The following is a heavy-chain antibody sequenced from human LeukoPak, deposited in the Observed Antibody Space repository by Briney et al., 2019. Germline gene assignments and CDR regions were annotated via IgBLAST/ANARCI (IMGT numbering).Heavy chain of an antibody. Sequence: SETLSLTCTVSGGSISSYYWSWIRQPPGKGLEWIGYIYYSGSTNYNPSPRSRVTISVDTSKNQFSLNLSSVTAADTAVYFCAREARALKAYLDYWGQGTLVTVSS. J-gene: IGHJ4*02. CDR3: AREARALKAYLDY. D-gene: IGHD1-26*01. V-gene: IGHV4-59*01. CDR1: GGSISSYY. CDR2: IYYSGST.